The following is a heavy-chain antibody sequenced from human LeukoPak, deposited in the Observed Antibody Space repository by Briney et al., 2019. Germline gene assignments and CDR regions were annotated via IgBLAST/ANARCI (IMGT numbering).Heavy chain of an antibody. D-gene: IGHD3-22*01. J-gene: IGHJ4*02. CDR1: GFTFSSYS. V-gene: IGHV3-21*01. Sequence: PGGSLRLSCAASGFTFSSYSMNWVRQAPGKGLEWVSSISSSSSYIYYADSVKGRFTISRDNAKNSLYLQMNSLRAEDTAVYYCARDLYYDSSGPVSGYWGQGTLVTVSS. CDR2: ISSSSSYI. CDR3: ARDLYYDSSGPVSGY.